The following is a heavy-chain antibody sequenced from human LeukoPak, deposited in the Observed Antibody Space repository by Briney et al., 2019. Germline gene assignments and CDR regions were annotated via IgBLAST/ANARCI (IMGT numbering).Heavy chain of an antibody. CDR1: EFTFRRYE. J-gene: IGHJ4*02. CDR3: ARGRYCSGHNCYFDY. Sequence: PGGSLRLSCAASEFTFRRYEMNWGRQAPGKGLEWISYISSTGNTIYYVDSVQGRFTISRDNAKNSLYLQMNSLRAEDTAVYYCARGRYCSGHNCYFDYWGQETLVTVSS. V-gene: IGHV3-48*03. D-gene: IGHD2-15*01. CDR2: ISSTGNTI.